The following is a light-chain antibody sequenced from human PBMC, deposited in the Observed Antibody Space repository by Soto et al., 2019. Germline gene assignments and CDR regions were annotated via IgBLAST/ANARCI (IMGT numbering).Light chain of an antibody. J-gene: IGKJ1*01. CDR1: QTVSKS. V-gene: IGKV1-39*01. Sequence: DIQMTQSPSTLPASVGDRVTITCRASQTVSKSLNWYQQRPGKAPQLLVYATSHLQSGVPSRFSGSGSGTDFALAISSLQPEDFATYYCQQSYSMPPQFGQRTKV. CDR2: ATS. CDR3: QQSYSMPPQ.